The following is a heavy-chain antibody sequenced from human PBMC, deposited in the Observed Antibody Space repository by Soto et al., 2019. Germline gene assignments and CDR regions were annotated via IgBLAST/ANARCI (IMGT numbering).Heavy chain of an antibody. D-gene: IGHD1-26*01. J-gene: IGHJ4*02. V-gene: IGHV3-30*18. CDR2: ISYDGSNK. Sequence: GGSLRLSCAASGLTFSSYGMHWVRQAPGKGLEWVAVISYDGSNKYYADSVKGRFTISRDNSKNTLYLQMNSLRAEDTAVYYCAKHGYSGSYHSSIDSWGQGNLVTVSS. CDR3: AKHGYSGSYHSSIDS. CDR1: GLTFSSYG.